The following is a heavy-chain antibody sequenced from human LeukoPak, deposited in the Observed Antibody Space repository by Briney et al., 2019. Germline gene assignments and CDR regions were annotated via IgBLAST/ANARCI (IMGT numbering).Heavy chain of an antibody. CDR2: IYTSGST. Sequence: SETLSLTCTVSGGSISSGSYYWSWIRQPAGKGLEWIGRIYTSGSTNYNPSLKSRVTISVDTSKNQFSLKLSSVTAADPAVYYCARRAGAYSHPCDYWGQGTLVTVSS. J-gene: IGHJ4*02. CDR1: GGSISSGSYY. CDR3: ARRAGAYSHPCDY. V-gene: IGHV4-61*02. D-gene: IGHD4/OR15-4a*01.